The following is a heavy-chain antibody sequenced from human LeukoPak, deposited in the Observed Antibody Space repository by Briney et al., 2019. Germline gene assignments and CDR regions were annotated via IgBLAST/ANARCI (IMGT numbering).Heavy chain of an antibody. Sequence: TGGSLRLSCAASGFTFSSYGMHWVRQAPGKGLEWVAFIRYDGSNKYYADSVKGRFTISRDNSKNTLYLQMNSLRAEDTAVYYCAKPQANRAGSWFIDYWGQGTLVTVSS. CDR3: AKPQANRAGSWFIDY. V-gene: IGHV3-30*02. J-gene: IGHJ4*02. CDR1: GFTFSSYG. CDR2: IRYDGSNK. D-gene: IGHD1-26*01.